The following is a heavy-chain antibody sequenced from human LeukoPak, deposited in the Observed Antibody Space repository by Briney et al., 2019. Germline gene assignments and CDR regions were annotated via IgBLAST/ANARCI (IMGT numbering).Heavy chain of an antibody. V-gene: IGHV4-4*07. J-gene: IGHJ6*02. D-gene: IGHD2-15*01. CDR1: GGSISSYY. CDR3: ARSSTAIAYCSGGSCYSEGMDV. CDR2: IYTSGST. Sequence: SETLSLTCTVSGGSISSYYWSWIRQPAGKGLEWIGRIYTSGSTNYNPSLKSRVTMSVDTSKNQFSLKLSSVTAADTAVYYCARSSTAIAYCSGGSCYSEGMDVWGQGTTVTVSS.